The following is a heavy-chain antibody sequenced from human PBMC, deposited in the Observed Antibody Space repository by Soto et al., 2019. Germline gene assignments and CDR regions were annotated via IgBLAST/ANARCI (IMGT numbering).Heavy chain of an antibody. CDR3: ARDKITGLFDY. D-gene: IGHD2-8*02. Sequence: SETLSLTCTVSGGSISSDSYYWSRIRQPPGKGLQYIGYIYYSESTNYNPSLKSRVTISVDTSKNQFSLKLTSVTAADTAVYYCARDKITGLFDYWGQGTLVTVSS. J-gene: IGHJ4*02. CDR1: GGSISSDSYY. CDR2: IYYSEST. V-gene: IGHV4-61*01.